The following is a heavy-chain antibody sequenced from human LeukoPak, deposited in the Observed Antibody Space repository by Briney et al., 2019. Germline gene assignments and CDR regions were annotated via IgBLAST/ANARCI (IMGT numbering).Heavy chain of an antibody. Sequence: SVKVSCKASGGTFSSYAISWVRQAPGQGLEWMGGIIPIFGTANYAQKFQGRVTITADESTSTAYMELSSLRSEDTAVYYCAREGARSSDTSGSYPLDYWGQGTLVTVSS. D-gene: IGHD1-26*01. CDR2: IIPIFGTA. J-gene: IGHJ4*02. CDR1: GGTFSSYA. V-gene: IGHV1-69*13. CDR3: AREGARSSDTSGSYPLDY.